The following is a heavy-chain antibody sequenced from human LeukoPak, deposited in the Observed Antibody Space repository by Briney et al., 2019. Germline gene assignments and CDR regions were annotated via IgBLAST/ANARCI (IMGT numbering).Heavy chain of an antibody. Sequence: ASVKVSCKASGYSFTDYYMHWVRQAPGQGLKWLGWINPNSGGTNYAQKFQGRVTMTRDTSISTAYMELSRLTSDDTAVYYCARGVSIAVAGVDYWGQGTLVTVSS. CDR2: INPNSGGT. CDR3: ARGVSIAVAGVDY. J-gene: IGHJ4*02. V-gene: IGHV1-2*02. CDR1: GYSFTDYY. D-gene: IGHD6-19*01.